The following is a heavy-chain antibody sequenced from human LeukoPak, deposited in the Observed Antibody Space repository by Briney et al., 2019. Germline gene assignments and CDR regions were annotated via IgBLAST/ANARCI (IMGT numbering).Heavy chain of an antibody. D-gene: IGHD2-15*01. V-gene: IGHV3-53*01. Sequence: GGSLRLSCAASGFTVSSNYMSWVRQAPGKGLEWVSVTYSGGSTFYADSVKGRFTSSRDNSKNTLYLQMNSLRAEDTAVYYCARGRYCSGGSCTYYYYYGMDVWGQGTTVTVSS. CDR2: TYSGGST. CDR3: ARGRYCSGGSCTYYYYYGMDV. J-gene: IGHJ6*02. CDR1: GFTVSSNY.